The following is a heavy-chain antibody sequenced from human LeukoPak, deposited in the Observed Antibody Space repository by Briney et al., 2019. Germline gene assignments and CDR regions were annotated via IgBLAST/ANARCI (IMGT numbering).Heavy chain of an antibody. CDR3: ARDGLYSSSSNFDY. J-gene: IGHJ4*02. V-gene: IGHV3-21*01. CDR2: ISSSSSYI. D-gene: IGHD6-6*01. Sequence: GGSLRLSCAASGFTFSSYSVNWVRQAPGKGLEWVSSISSSSSYIYYADSVKGRFTISRDNAKNSLYLQMNSLRAEDTAVYYCARDGLYSSSSNFDYWGQGTLVTVSS. CDR1: GFTFSSYS.